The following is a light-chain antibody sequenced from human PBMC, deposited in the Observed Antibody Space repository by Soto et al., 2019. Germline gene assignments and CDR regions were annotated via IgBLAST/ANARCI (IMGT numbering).Light chain of an antibody. CDR3: QQYYSFPPT. CDR1: QGIRND. CDR2: AAS. J-gene: IGKJ1*01. Sequence: AIQMTQSPSSLSASVGDRVTITCRASQGIRNDLGWYQQKPGKAPKLLIYAASSLQSGVPSRFSGSGSGTDFTLTMSCLQSEDFATYYCQQYYSFPPTFGQGTKVDIK. V-gene: IGKV1-6*01.